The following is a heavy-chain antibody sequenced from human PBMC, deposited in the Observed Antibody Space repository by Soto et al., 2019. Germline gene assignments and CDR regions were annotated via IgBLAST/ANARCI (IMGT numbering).Heavy chain of an antibody. Sequence: EVQLLESGGGLVQPGGSLRLSCAASGFTFSSYAMSWVRQAPGKGLEWVSGISGSGGGTYYADSVKGRFTISRDNSKNALYVKMNSLRAEDTAVYYCARLSSSVSDKWGQGTLVTVSS. CDR1: GFTFSSYA. D-gene: IGHD6-13*01. CDR2: ISGSGGGT. V-gene: IGHV3-23*01. CDR3: ARLSSSVSDK. J-gene: IGHJ4*02.